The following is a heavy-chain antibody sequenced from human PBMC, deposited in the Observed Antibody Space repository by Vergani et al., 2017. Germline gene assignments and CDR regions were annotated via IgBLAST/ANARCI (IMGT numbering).Heavy chain of an antibody. CDR2: IYYSGST. D-gene: IGHD1-26*01. CDR3: AREYPGEADFDY. J-gene: IGHJ4*02. Sequence: QVQLPESGPGLVKPSETLSLTCTVSGGSISSYYWSWIRQPPGKGLEWIGYIYYSGSTNYNPSLKSRVTISVDTSKNQFSLKLSSVTAADTAVYYCAREYPGEADFDYWGQGTLVTVSS. CDR1: GGSISSYY. V-gene: IGHV4-59*01.